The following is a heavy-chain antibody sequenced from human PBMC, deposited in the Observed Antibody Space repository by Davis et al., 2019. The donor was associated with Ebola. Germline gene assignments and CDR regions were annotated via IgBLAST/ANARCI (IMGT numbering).Heavy chain of an antibody. CDR1: GFTFSSYD. Sequence: PGGSLRLSCAASGFTFSSYDMHWVRQGTGKGLEWVSAIGTAGDTYYPGSVKGRFTISRENAKNSSYLQMNSLRAEDTAVYYCARVRFGDTAVDYWGQGTLVTVSS. V-gene: IGHV3-13*01. D-gene: IGHD5-18*01. CDR2: IGTAGDT. CDR3: ARVRFGDTAVDY. J-gene: IGHJ4*02.